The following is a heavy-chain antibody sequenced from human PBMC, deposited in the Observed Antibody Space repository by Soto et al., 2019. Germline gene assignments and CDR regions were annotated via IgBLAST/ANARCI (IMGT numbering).Heavy chain of an antibody. CDR1: GYIFTSYG. V-gene: IGHV1-18*01. CDR2: ISAHNGKT. D-gene: IGHD4-17*01. J-gene: IGHJ4*02. CDR3: ARGRYGDY. Sequence: QAHLVQSGPEVKKPGASVKVSCKGSGYIFTSYGIAWVRQAPGQGLEWMGWISAHNGKTEYAQKFQGRVTVTRDTSTSTAYLELRSLRSDDTALYYCARGRYGDYWGQGALSPSPQ.